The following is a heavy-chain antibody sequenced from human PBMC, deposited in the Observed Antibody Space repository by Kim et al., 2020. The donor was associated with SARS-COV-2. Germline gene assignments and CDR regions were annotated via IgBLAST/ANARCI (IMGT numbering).Heavy chain of an antibody. CDR3: AKNPSASFYNPIDY. D-gene: IGHD2-2*02. V-gene: IGHV3-23*01. J-gene: IGHJ4*02. CDR2: ISGSDGSA. CDR1: GFTFSNYA. Sequence: GGSLRLSCAASGFTFSNYAMTWVRQAPGKGLEWVSVISGSDGSAYYAGSVKGRFTISRDNSKNTLYLQMNSLRVEDTAVYFCAKNPSASFYNPIDYWGQGILVTVSS.